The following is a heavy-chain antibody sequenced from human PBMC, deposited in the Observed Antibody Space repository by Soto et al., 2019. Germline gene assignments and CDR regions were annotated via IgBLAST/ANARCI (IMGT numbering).Heavy chain of an antibody. D-gene: IGHD2-2*01. V-gene: IGHV4-31*03. CDR3: ARTVCSSASCYGYYYYGLDV. J-gene: IGHJ6*02. CDR1: GDSISSTNNY. CDR2: IYYSGST. Sequence: QVQLQESGPGLVKPSQTLSPTCTVSGDSISSTNNYWSWIRQHPGKGLEWIGYIYYSGSTYYNPSLKSRPAISVDTSKNQFSLKLSSVTAADTAVYYCARTVCSSASCYGYYYYGLDVWGQGTTVTVSS.